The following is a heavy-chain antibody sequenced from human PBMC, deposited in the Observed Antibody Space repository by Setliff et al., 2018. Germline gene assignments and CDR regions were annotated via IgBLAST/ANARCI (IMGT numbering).Heavy chain of an antibody. Sequence: SETLSLTCTVSGDSISSRRNYWGWFRQPAGKELEWIGQIYTSWSTNYNPSLKSRVTISLDTSKNQFSLSLTSVTAADTAVYYCARGGYSYGPSDAFDIWGQGTMVTVSS. CDR3: ARGGYSYGPSDAFDI. V-gene: IGHV4-61*09. CDR1: GDSISSRRNY. D-gene: IGHD5-18*01. J-gene: IGHJ3*02. CDR2: IYTSWST.